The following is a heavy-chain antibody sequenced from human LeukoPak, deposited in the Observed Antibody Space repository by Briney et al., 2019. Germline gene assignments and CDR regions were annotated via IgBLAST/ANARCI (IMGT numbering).Heavy chain of an antibody. CDR2: IYYSGST. D-gene: IGHD1-7*01. CDR1: GGSISSYY. Sequence: SETLSLTCTVSGGSISSYYWSWIRQPPGKGLEWSGYIYYSGSTNYNPSLKSRVTISVDTSKNQFSLKLSSVTAADTAVYYCARGVNKDWNYVFDYWGQGTLVTVSS. CDR3: ARGVNKDWNYVFDY. J-gene: IGHJ4*02. V-gene: IGHV4-59*01.